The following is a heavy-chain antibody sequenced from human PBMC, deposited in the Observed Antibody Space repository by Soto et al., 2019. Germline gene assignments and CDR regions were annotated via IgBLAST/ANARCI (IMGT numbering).Heavy chain of an antibody. V-gene: IGHV1-69*13. CDR2: IIPIFGTA. CDR1: GGTFSSYA. J-gene: IGHJ4*02. D-gene: IGHD3-9*01. CDR3: ARCEDQGGGLRYFDWPHHPLDY. Sequence: ASVKVSCKASGGTFSSYAISWVRQAPGQGLEWMGGIIPIFGTANYAQKFQGRVTITADESTSTAYMELSSLRSEDTAVYYCARCEDQGGGLRYFDWPHHPLDYWGQGTLVTVSS.